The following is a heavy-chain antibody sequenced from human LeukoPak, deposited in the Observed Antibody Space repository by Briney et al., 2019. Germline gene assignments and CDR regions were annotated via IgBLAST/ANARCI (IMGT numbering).Heavy chain of an antibody. Sequence: PGGSLRLSCAASGFTFSSSPMSWVRQASGTGLEWVSSTSESGDYTYYADSVKGRFTISRDNSKNTLYLQMNSLGTEDTAVYFCAKDLRKSGNYGYFDLWGQGTLVTVSS. J-gene: IGHJ4*02. CDR1: GFTFSSSP. CDR3: AKDLRKSGNYGYFDL. CDR2: TSESGDYT. D-gene: IGHD3-10*01. V-gene: IGHV3-23*01.